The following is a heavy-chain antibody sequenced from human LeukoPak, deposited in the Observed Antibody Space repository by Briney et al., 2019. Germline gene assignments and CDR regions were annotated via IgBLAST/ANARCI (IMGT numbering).Heavy chain of an antibody. Sequence: SETLSLTCTVSGGFISNYYWSWIRQPPGKGLEWIGSIYYSGGTYYNPSLKSRVTISVDTSKNQFSLKLSSVTAADTAVYYCARDPYDILTGPNEVIWGQGTMVTVSS. CDR1: GGFISNYY. CDR3: ARDPYDILTGPNEVI. CDR2: IYYSGGT. J-gene: IGHJ3*02. V-gene: IGHV4-59*12. D-gene: IGHD3-9*01.